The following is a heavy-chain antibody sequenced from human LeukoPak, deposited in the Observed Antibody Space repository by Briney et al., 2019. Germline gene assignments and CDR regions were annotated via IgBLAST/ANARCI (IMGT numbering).Heavy chain of an antibody. CDR1: GFTFSILD. CDR3: ASLGYSYGYVDYYYYGMDV. J-gene: IGHJ6*02. V-gene: IGHV3-23*01. Sequence: PGGSLRLSCAASGFTFSILDMSWVRQAPGKGLEWVSAISGNGGRTYYADSVKGRFTISRDNSKNTLYLQMNSLRAEDTAVYYCASLGYSYGYVDYYYYGMDVWGQGTTVTVSS. D-gene: IGHD5-18*01. CDR2: ISGNGGRT.